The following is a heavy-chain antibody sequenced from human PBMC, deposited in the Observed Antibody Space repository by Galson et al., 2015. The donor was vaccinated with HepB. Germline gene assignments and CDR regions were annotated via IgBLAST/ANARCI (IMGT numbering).Heavy chain of an antibody. V-gene: IGHV3-30*03. CDR3: ATGALGISSGSSFHY. CDR2: VSYDGNKN. D-gene: IGHD6-19*01. Sequence: SLRLSCAASGFIFITFDMHWVRQAPGKGLEWVAGVSYDGNKNSYAASVKGRFSISRDNSNNTLHLQMNSLRTEDTAEYYCATGALGISSGSSFHYWGQGTLVTVSA. J-gene: IGHJ4*02. CDR1: GFIFITFD.